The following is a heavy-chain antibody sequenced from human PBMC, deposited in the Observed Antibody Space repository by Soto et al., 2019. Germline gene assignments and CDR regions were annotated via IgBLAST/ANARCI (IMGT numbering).Heavy chain of an antibody. J-gene: IGHJ6*02. Sequence: LGESLKISCKGSGYSFTSYWISWVRQMPGKGLEWMGRIDPSDSYTNYSPSFQGHVTISADKSISTAYLQWSSLKASDTAMYYCARRGYGDFDYYYGMDVWGQGTTVTVSS. CDR2: IDPSDSYT. CDR1: GYSFTSYW. CDR3: ARRGYGDFDYYYGMDV. D-gene: IGHD4-17*01. V-gene: IGHV5-10-1*01.